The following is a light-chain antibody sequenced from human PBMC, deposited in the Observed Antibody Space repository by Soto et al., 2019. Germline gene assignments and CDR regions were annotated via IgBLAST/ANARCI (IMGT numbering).Light chain of an antibody. V-gene: IGLV2-11*01. CDR3: CSYAGTYTFYV. Sequence: QSALTQPRSVSGSPGQSVTISCTGTSSDVGGYDFVSWYQQHPGKAPKLMIYGVTERPSGVPDRFSGSRSGNTASLTISGLQAEDDAEYYCCSYAGTYTFYVFGTGTKVTVL. CDR1: SSDVGGYDF. J-gene: IGLJ1*01. CDR2: GVT.